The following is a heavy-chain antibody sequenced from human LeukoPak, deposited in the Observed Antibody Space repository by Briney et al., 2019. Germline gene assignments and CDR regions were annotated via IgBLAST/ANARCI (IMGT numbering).Heavy chain of an antibody. CDR1: GGSISSYY. V-gene: IGHV4-59*01. D-gene: IGHD5-12*01. CDR3: ARAGDIVATMTPDY. Sequence: SDTLSLTCTVSGGSISSYYWSWIRQPPGKGLEWIGYIYYSGSTNYNPSLKSRVTISVDTSKNQFSLKLSSVIAADTAVYYYARAGDIVATMTPDYWGQGTLVTVSS. J-gene: IGHJ4*02. CDR2: IYYSGST.